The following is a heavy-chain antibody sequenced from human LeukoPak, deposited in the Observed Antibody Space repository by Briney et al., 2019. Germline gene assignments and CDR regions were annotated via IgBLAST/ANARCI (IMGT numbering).Heavy chain of an antibody. CDR1: GFTFSSFW. J-gene: IGHJ3*01. CDR3: TRNRGLDV. Sequence: GGSLRLSCAASGFTFSSFWMSWVRQAPGKGLEWVANIKPEGSEKYYVDSVKGRFTISRDNAKNSLYLQMNSLRAEDTAVYYCTRNRGLDVWGQGTVVTVSS. CDR2: IKPEGSEK. D-gene: IGHD3/OR15-3a*01. V-gene: IGHV3-7*01.